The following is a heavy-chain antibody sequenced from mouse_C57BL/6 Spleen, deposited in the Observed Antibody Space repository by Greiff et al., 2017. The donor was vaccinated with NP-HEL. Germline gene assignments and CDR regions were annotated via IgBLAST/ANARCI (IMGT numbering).Heavy chain of an antibody. CDR3: ARNSGSSYPHAMDY. D-gene: IGHD1-1*01. Sequence: QVQLQQPGAELVRPGSSVKLSCKASGYTFTSYWMDWVKKRPGQGLEWIGKIYPSDSVTHYTQKFKDKATLTADNSYSTASMHLGSLTSEDSAVYDCARNSGSSYPHAMDYWGQGTSVTVSS. J-gene: IGHJ4*01. CDR1: GYTFTSYW. V-gene: IGHV1-61*01. CDR2: IYPSDSVT.